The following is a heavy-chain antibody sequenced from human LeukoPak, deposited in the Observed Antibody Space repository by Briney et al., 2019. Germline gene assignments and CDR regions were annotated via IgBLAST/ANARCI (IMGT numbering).Heavy chain of an antibody. J-gene: IGHJ4*02. Sequence: QPGGSLRLSCAASGFTFSSYAMSWVRQAPGKGLDWVSAISGSGGSTYYADSVKGRFTISRDNSKNTLYLQMNSLRAEDTAVYYCAKDKVWGYGSGSRYYFDYWGQGTLVTVSS. CDR1: GFTFSSYA. CDR2: ISGSGGST. CDR3: AKDKVWGYGSGSRYYFDY. D-gene: IGHD3-10*01. V-gene: IGHV3-23*01.